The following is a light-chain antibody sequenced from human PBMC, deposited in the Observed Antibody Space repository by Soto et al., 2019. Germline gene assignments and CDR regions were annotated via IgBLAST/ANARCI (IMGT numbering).Light chain of an antibody. J-gene: IGKJ1*01. CDR3: QQYNNWPPWT. Sequence: EIVMTQSPATLSVSPGERATLSCRASQSVSSNLAWYQQKPGQAPRFLIYGASTRATGIPARFSGSGSGTEFTLTISSLQSEDFAVYYCQQYNNWPPWTFDQGTKVEIK. V-gene: IGKV3-15*01. CDR1: QSVSSN. CDR2: GAS.